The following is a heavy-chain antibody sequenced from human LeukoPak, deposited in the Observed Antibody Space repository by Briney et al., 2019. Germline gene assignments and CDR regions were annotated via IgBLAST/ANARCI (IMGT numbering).Heavy chain of an antibody. CDR1: GFTFSSYS. J-gene: IGHJ4*02. CDR2: ISSSSSYI. CDR3: ARDSYSYGRCDY. V-gene: IGHV3-21*01. D-gene: IGHD5-18*01. Sequence: GGSLRLSCAASGFTFSSYSMNWVRQAPGKGLEWVSSISSSSSYIYYADSMKGRFTISRDNAKNSLYLQMNSLRAEDTAVYYCARDSYSYGRCDYWGQGTLVTVSS.